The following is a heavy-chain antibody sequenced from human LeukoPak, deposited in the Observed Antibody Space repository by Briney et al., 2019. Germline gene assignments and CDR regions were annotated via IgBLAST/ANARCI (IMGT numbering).Heavy chain of an antibody. CDR1: GGTFSSYA. V-gene: IGHV1-69*13. J-gene: IGHJ2*01. CDR2: IIPIFGTA. CDR3: ARDLGFEYSSSSGAFDL. D-gene: IGHD6-6*01. Sequence: SVKVSCKASGGTFSSYAISWVRQAPGQGLEWMGGIIPIFGTANYAQKFQGRVTITADESTSTAYMELSSLRSEDTAVYYCARDLGFEYSSSSGAFDLWGRGTLVTVSS.